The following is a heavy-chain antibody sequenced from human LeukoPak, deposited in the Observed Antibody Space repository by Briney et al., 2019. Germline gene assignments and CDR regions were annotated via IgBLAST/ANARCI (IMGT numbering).Heavy chain of an antibody. J-gene: IGHJ4*02. CDR3: VKDKWIDH. CDR2: ININGGRT. CDR1: GFTLSSYT. D-gene: IGHD2-8*01. V-gene: IGHV3-64D*09. Sequence: PGGSLRLSCSVSGFTLSSYTMHWVRQAPEKGLEYVSSININGGRTYYADSVKGRFTISRDNSKNMVYLQMSSLRAEDTAVYYCVKDKWIDHWGQGTLVTVSS.